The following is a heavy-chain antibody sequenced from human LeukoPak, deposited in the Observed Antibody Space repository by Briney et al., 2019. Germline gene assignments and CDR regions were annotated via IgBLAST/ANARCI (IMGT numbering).Heavy chain of an antibody. V-gene: IGHV1-46*01. CDR2: ISPSGGST. D-gene: IGHD6-19*01. Sequence: ASVKVSCTASGYTFTKYYMHWVRQAPGQVLEWMGMISPSGGSTSYPQKFQDRVTLTRDTSTSTVYMELSSLRSEDTALNFCARDGVAGTYYFDFWGQGTLVTVSS. J-gene: IGHJ4*02. CDR1: GYTFTKYY. CDR3: ARDGVAGTYYFDF.